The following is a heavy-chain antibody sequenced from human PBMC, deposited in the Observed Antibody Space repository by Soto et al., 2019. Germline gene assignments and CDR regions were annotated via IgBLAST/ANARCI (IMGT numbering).Heavy chain of an antibody. J-gene: IGHJ6*02. V-gene: IGHV3-48*01. CDR2: ISSSSSTI. D-gene: IGHD2-2*01. Sequence: GGSLRLACAASGLTFSSYSMNWVRQAPGKGLEWVSYISSSSSTIYYADSVKGRFTISRDNAKNSLYLQMNSLRAEDTAVYYSAVGGGEVPGYYYYGMDVWGQGTTVTVSS. CDR1: GLTFSSYS. CDR3: AVGGGEVPGYYYYGMDV.